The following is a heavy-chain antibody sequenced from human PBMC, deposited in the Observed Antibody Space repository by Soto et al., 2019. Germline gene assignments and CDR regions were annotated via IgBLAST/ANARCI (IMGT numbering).Heavy chain of an antibody. J-gene: IGHJ4*02. CDR3: ARGESSGPIETLRLDY. CDR1: GFTFDTYG. Sequence: VQLVESGGGVVQPGRSLRLSCAVSGFTFDTYGMHWVRQTPGKGLEWVAFISNDGDDIQYVDSLKGRVTISRDNFKNILYLQMTRLTPEDTGLYYCARGESSGPIETLRLDYWGQGTQVTVSS. D-gene: IGHD3-10*01. CDR2: ISNDGDDI. V-gene: IGHV3-30*03.